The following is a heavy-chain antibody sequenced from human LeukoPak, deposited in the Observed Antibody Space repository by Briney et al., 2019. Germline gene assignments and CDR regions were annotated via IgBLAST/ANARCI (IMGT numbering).Heavy chain of an antibody. CDR3: AREAPGGDLGDYYYYYGMDV. Sequence: GASVKVSCKASGYTFTSYGISWVRQAPGQGLEWMGWISAYNGNTNYAQKLQGRVTMTTDTSTSTAYMELRSLRSDDTAVYYCAREAPGGDLGDYYYYYGMDVWGQGTTVTVSS. CDR2: ISAYNGNT. J-gene: IGHJ6*02. D-gene: IGHD3-16*01. CDR1: GYTFTSYG. V-gene: IGHV1-18*01.